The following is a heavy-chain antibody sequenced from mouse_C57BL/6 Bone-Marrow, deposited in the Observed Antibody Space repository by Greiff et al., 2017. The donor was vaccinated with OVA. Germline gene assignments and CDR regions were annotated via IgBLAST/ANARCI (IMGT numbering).Heavy chain of an antibody. D-gene: IGHD2-2*01. CDR3: TRYGYSAWFAY. CDR1: GYTFTDYE. Sequence: QVQLQQPGAELVRPGASVTLSCKASGYTFTDYEMHWVKQTPVHGLEWIGAIDPETGGTAYNQKFKGKAILTADKSSSTAYMELRSLTSEDSAVYYCTRYGYSAWFAYWGQGTLVTVSA. V-gene: IGHV1-15*01. CDR2: IDPETGGT. J-gene: IGHJ3*01.